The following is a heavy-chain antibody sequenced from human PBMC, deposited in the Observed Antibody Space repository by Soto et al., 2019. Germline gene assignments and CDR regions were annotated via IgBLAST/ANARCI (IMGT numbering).Heavy chain of an antibody. D-gene: IGHD3-10*01. V-gene: IGHV4-59*01. CDR1: GGSISSYY. CDR2: IYYSGST. J-gene: IGHJ2*01. Sequence: QVQLQESGPGLVKPSETLSLTCTVSGGSISSYYWSWIRQPPGKGLEWIGYIYYSGSTNYNPSLKSRVTISVDTSKNQFSLKLSSVTAADTAVYYCARDFGMVRGVDWYFDLWGRGTLVTVSP. CDR3: ARDFGMVRGVDWYFDL.